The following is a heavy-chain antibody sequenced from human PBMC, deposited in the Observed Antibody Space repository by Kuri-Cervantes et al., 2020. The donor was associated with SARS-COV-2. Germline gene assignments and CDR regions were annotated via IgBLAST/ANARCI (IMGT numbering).Heavy chain of an antibody. J-gene: IGHJ4*02. CDR1: GGTFSSYA. V-gene: IGHV1-69*13. CDR2: IIPIFGTA. D-gene: IGHD1-1*01. CDR3: ARGAYNWNDEGEAPGY. Sequence: VKVSCKAPGGTFSSYAISWVRQAPGQGLEWMGGIIPIFGTANYAQKLQGRVTMTTDTSTSTAYMELRSLRSDDTAVYYCARGAYNWNDEGEAPGYWGQGTLVTVSS.